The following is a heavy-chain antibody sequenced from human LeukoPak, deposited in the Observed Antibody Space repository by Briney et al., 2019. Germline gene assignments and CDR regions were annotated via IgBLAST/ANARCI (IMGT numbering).Heavy chain of an antibody. CDR3: ARENSYGRRYFDY. Sequence: KTSETLSLTCTVSGGSVSGGGSFWSWLRQHPGRGLEWIGYIFYSGTTYYNPSLKSRVTISLQMSQNQFSLRLNSVTAADTAIYYCARENSYGRRYFDYWGQGTPVTVSS. CDR2: IFYSGTT. D-gene: IGHD5-18*01. CDR1: GGSVSGGGSF. V-gene: IGHV4-31*03. J-gene: IGHJ4*02.